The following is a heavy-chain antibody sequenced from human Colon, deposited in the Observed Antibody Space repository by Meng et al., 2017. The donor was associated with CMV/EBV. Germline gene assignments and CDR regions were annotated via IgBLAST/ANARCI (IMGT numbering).Heavy chain of an antibody. CDR2: ISSSGDET. CDR1: GLSFKSYA. CDR3: AKNLFVPPAIMSVFAPNDY. D-gene: IGHD2-2*02. J-gene: IGHJ4*02. Sequence: GGSLRLSCAFSGLSFKSYAMTWVRQAPGQGLEWVAVISSSGDETYYADSVQGRFIVSRDNAKSTLFLQINGLGAEDTAIYYCAKNLFVPPAIMSVFAPNDYWGQGMLVTVSS. V-gene: IGHV3-23*01.